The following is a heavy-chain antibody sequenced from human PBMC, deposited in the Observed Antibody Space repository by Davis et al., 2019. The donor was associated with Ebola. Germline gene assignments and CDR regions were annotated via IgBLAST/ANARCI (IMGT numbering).Heavy chain of an antibody. CDR3: ARDDIVVVPAAIGDDY. D-gene: IGHD2-2*02. CDR2: IIPILGIA. CDR1: GGTFSSYA. J-gene: IGHJ4*02. V-gene: IGHV1-69*04. Sequence: AASVKVSCKASGGTFSSYAISWVRQPPGQGLEWMGRIIPILGIANYAQKFQGRVTITADKSTSTAYMELSSLRSEDTAVYYCARDDIVVVPAAIGDDYWGQGTLVTVSS.